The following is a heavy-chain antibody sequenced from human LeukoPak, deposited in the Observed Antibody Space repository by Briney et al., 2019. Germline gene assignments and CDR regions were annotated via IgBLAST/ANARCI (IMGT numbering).Heavy chain of an antibody. D-gene: IGHD6-13*01. J-gene: IGHJ1*01. CDR1: GYSLSSGYY. V-gene: IGHV4-38-2*02. CDR3: AREDSSSWYLAEYFQH. Sequence: SETLSLTCTFSGYSLSSGYYWGWIRQPPGKGPEWSGRIYHSGSTYYNPSLKSRVTISVDTSKNQFSLKLSSVTAADTAVYYCAREDSSSWYLAEYFQHWGQGTLVTVSS. CDR2: IYHSGST.